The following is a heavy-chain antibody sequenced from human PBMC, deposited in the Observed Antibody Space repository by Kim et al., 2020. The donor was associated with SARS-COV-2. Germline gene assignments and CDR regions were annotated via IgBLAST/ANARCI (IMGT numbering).Heavy chain of an antibody. CDR3: ARGRQLGDLGY. CDR2: IYYSGST. Sequence: SETLSLTCTVSGGSISSYYWSWIRQPPGKGLEWIGYIYYSGSTNYNPSLKSRVTISVDTSKNQFSLKLSSVTAADTAVYYCARGRQLGDLGYWGQGTLVTVSS. D-gene: IGHD3-10*01. J-gene: IGHJ4*02. CDR1: GGSISSYY. V-gene: IGHV4-59*01.